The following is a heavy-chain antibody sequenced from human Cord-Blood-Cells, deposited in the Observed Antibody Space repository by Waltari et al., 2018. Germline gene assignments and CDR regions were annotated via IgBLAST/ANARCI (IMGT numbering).Heavy chain of an antibody. V-gene: IGHV1-8*01. CDR1: GYTFTSYD. D-gene: IGHD6-13*01. CDR2: MNPNSGNT. Sequence: QVQLVQSGAEVKKPGASVKVSCKASGYTFTSYDINWVRQATGKGLEWMGWMNPNSGNTGYAQKFQGRVTMTRNTSISTAYMELSSLRSEDTAVYYCIAAAGQGSHNWFDPWGQGTLVTVSS. J-gene: IGHJ5*02. CDR3: IAAAGQGSHNWFDP.